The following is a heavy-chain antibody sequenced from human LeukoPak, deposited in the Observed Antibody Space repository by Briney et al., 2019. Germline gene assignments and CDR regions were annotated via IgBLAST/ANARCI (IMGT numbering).Heavy chain of an antibody. D-gene: IGHD4-11*01. Sequence: GGSLRLSCAASGFTFSSHAMTWVRQAPGKGLEWVSAISGSGGTTYYADSVKGRFTISRDNSKNTLYLQMNSLRAEDTAVYYCARATVTTICPTAHGYWGQGTLVTVSS. V-gene: IGHV3-23*01. CDR3: ARATVTTICPTAHGY. J-gene: IGHJ4*02. CDR2: ISGSGGTT. CDR1: GFTFSSHA.